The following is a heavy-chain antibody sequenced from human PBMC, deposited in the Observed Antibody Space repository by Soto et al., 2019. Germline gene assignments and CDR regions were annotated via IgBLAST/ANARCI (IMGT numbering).Heavy chain of an antibody. V-gene: IGHV3-33*01. CDR3: ARDSGSYFAATSMDV. CDR2: IWYDGSNK. Sequence: GGSLRLSCAASGFTFSSYGMHWFRQAPGKGLEWVAVIWYDGSNKYYADSVKGRFTISRDNSKNTLYLQMNSLRAEDTAVYYCARDSGSYFAATSMDVWGQGTTVTVS. J-gene: IGHJ6*02. CDR1: GFTFSSYG. D-gene: IGHD1-26*01.